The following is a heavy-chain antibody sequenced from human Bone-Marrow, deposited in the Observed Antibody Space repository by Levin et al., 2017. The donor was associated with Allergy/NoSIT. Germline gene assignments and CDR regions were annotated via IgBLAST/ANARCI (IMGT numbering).Heavy chain of an antibody. D-gene: IGHD6-6*01. CDR2: ISWDGDST. CDR3: AKAMEASSLFDS. Sequence: GGSLRLSCVASGFTFDDYAMHWVRQAPGKGLEWVSLISWDGDSTYYADSVKGRFSISRDNTKNSLYLHMNSLRPEDTALYYCAKAMEASSLFDSWGQGTLVTVSS. CDR1: GFTFDDYA. V-gene: IGHV3-43D*03. J-gene: IGHJ4*02.